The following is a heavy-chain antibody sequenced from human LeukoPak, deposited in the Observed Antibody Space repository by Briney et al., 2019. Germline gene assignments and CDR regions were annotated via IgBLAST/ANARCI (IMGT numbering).Heavy chain of an antibody. V-gene: IGHV3-21*01. J-gene: IGHJ4*02. CDR3: ARDPGSSWYGADY. D-gene: IGHD6-13*01. Sequence: PGGSLRLSCAASGFTFSSYSMNWVRQAPGKGLEWVSSISSSSSYIYYADSVKGRFTISRDDAKNSLYLQMNSLRAEDTAVYYCARDPGSSWYGADYWGQGTLVTVSS. CDR2: ISSSSSYI. CDR1: GFTFSSYS.